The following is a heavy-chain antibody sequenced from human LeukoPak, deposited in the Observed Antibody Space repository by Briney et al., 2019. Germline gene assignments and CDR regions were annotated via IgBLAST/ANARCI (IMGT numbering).Heavy chain of an antibody. V-gene: IGHV4-34*01. Sequence: SETLSLTCAVYGGSFSGYYWSWIRQPPGKGLEWIGEINHSGSTNYNPSLKSRVTISVDTSKNQSSLKLSSVTAADTAVYYCASITAAPDSYYYYYYMDVWGKGTTVTVSS. CDR2: INHSGST. D-gene: IGHD2-2*01. CDR1: GGSFSGYY. J-gene: IGHJ6*03. CDR3: ASITAAPDSYYYYYYMDV.